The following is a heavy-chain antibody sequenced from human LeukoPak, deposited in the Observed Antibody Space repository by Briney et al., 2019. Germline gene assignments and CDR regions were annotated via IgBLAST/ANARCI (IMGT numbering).Heavy chain of an antibody. CDR1: GYTFTSYG. Sequence: GASVKVSCKASGYTFTSYGISWVRQAPGQGLEWMGWISAYNGDTKYAQKLQGRVTMTTDTSTSTAYMELRSLGSDDTAVYYCARDPSNTSGWYILFDYWGQGTLVTVSS. J-gene: IGHJ4*02. CDR2: ISAYNGDT. CDR3: ARDPSNTSGWYILFDY. D-gene: IGHD6-19*01. V-gene: IGHV1-18*01.